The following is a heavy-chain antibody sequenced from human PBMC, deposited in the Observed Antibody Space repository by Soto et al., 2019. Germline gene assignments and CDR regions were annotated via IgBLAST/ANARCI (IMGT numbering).Heavy chain of an antibody. J-gene: IGHJ6*02. CDR1: GGSSSSSRYY. D-gene: IGHD3-10*01. V-gene: IGHV4-39*01. Sequence: PSETLSLTCTVSGGSSSSSRYYWGWIRQPPGKGLEWIGSIYYSGSTSYNPSLQSRVTMSVDTSKNQLSLKLSSVTAADTAVYYCARQSEYYYASGRAAPLYGLDVWGQGTTVTVSS. CDR3: ARQSEYYYASGRAAPLYGLDV. CDR2: IYYSGST.